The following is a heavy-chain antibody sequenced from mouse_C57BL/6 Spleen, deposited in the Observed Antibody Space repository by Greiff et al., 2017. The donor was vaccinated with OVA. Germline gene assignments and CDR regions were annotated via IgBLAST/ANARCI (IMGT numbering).Heavy chain of an antibody. CDR1: GYTFTSYW. CDR3: ARSSYSNNYFDY. CDR2: IHPNSGST. D-gene: IGHD2-5*01. V-gene: IGHV1-64*01. Sequence: QVQLQQPGAELVKPGASVKLSCKASGYTFTSYWMHWVKQRPGQGLEWIGMIHPNSGSTNYNEKFKSKATLTVDKSSSTAYMQLSSLTSEDSAVYYCARSSYSNNYFDYWGQGTTLTVSS. J-gene: IGHJ2*01.